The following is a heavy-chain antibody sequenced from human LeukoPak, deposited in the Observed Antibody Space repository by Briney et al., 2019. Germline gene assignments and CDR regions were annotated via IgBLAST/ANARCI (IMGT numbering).Heavy chain of an antibody. J-gene: IGHJ4*02. Sequence: SETLSLTCTVSGASISSHYWNWIRQPPGKRLEWIGYTSYTGSSNYNPSLNSRVTISVDTSKNQLSLTLTSVTAADTAVYYCARGSTVGDDYWGQGMLVTVSS. V-gene: IGHV4-59*11. CDR2: TSYTGSS. D-gene: IGHD4-17*01. CDR3: ARGSTVGDDY. CDR1: GASISSHY.